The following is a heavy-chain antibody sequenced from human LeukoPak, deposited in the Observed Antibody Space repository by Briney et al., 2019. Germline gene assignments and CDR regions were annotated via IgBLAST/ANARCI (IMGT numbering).Heavy chain of an antibody. V-gene: IGHV4-4*07. Sequence: PSETLSLTCTASGGSISINYWSWLRQPVGKGLQWIGRIYTDGNTNYNPSLKSRVTMSVDASKNHVSLKLASVTAADTAVYYCARDGYCSGATCYLNWFDPWGQGILVTVSS. J-gene: IGHJ5*02. CDR2: IYTDGNT. CDR3: ARDGYCSGATCYLNWFDP. D-gene: IGHD2-2*03. CDR1: GGSISINY.